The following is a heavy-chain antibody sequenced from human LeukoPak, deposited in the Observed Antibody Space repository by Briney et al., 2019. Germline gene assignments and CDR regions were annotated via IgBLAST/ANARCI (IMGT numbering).Heavy chain of an antibody. CDR1: GFAFSSYA. CDR3: ASMGVERLSITGTTWFFDN. J-gene: IGHJ4*02. D-gene: IGHD1-7*01. V-gene: IGHV3-23*01. CDR2: ISGSGGST. Sequence: PGGSLRLSCAASGFAFSSYAMNWVRQAPGKGLEWGLEWVSSISGSGGSTYYADSVKGRFTISRDNSNNTLYLQMNSLRAEDTAVYYCASMGVERLSITGTTWFFDNWGQGTLVSVSS.